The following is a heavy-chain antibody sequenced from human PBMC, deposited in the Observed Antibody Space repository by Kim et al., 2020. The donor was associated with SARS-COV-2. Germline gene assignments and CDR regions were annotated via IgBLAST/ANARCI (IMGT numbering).Heavy chain of an antibody. J-gene: IGHJ6*02. Sequence: GGSLRLSCAASGFTFSSYAMSWVRQAPGKGLEWVSVIYSGGSSTYYADSVKGRFTISRDNSKNTLYLQMNSLRAEDTAVYYCAKIAAAGPSYYYYYGMDVWGQGTTVTVSS. CDR3: AKIAAAGPSYYYYYGMDV. V-gene: IGHV3-23*03. CDR2: IYSGGSST. CDR1: GFTFSSYA. D-gene: IGHD6-13*01.